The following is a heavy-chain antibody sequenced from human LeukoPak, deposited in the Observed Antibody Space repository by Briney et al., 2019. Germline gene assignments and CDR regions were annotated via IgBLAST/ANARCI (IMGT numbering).Heavy chain of an antibody. CDR1: GYSSTTYG. CDR2: TYNTYT. CDR3: ARKRVGAIPWFDP. Sequence: ASVKVSCKTSGYSSTTYGLSWVRQAPGQGLEWMGWTYNTYTHYAETFRDRLTTTTDTSTSTAYMELRSLRSDDTAVYYCARKRVGAIPWFDPWGQGTLVTVSS. D-gene: IGHD1-26*01. J-gene: IGHJ5*02. V-gene: IGHV1-18*01.